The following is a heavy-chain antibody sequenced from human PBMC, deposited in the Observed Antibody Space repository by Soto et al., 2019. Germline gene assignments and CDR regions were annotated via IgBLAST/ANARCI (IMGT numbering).Heavy chain of an antibody. J-gene: IGHJ4*02. V-gene: IGHV4-59*01. CDR2: IFYSGST. D-gene: IGHD5-18*01. Sequence: PSETLSLICTVSGGSIRSYYWTWIRQPPGKGLEWLGYIFYSGSTFYNPSLKSRVTISIHTSKSQFSLQLTSVTAADTAVYYCARGAADTAMVDSWGQGTLVTVSS. CDR3: ARGAADTAMVDS. CDR1: GGSIRSYY.